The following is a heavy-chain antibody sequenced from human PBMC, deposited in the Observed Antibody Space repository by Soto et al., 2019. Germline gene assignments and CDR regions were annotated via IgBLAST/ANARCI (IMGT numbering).Heavy chain of an antibody. V-gene: IGHV3-23*01. CDR2: ISGSGGNT. J-gene: IGHJ6*02. CDR1: GFTFNSYA. CDR3: AMLNSGSYSYHGMDV. D-gene: IGHD1-26*01. Sequence: EVQLLESGGDLVQPGGSLRLSCAASGFTFNSYAMNWVRQAPGKGLEWVSAISGSGGNTFYADSVKGRFTISRDNSKNTLFLQMHSLRAEDTAIYYCAMLNSGSYSYHGMDVWGQGTTVTVSS.